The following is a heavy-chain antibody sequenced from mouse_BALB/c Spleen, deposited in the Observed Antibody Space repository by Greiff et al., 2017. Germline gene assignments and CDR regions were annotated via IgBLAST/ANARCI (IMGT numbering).Heavy chain of an antibody. V-gene: IGHV10-1*02. D-gene: IGHD4-1*01. CDR3: VRWEGDAMDY. CDR2: IRSKSNNYAT. CDR1: GFTFNTYA. J-gene: IGHJ4*01. Sequence: EVMLVESGGGLVQPKGSLKLSCAASGFTFNTYAMNWVRQAPGKGLEWVARIRSKSNNYATYYADSVKDRFTISRDDSQSMLYLQMNNLKTEDTAMYYCVRWEGDAMDYWGQGTSVTVSS.